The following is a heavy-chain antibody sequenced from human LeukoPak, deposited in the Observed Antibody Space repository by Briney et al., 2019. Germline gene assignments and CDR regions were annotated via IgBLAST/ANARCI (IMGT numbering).Heavy chain of an antibody. J-gene: IGHJ4*02. D-gene: IGHD3-9*01. CDR2: INPSGGST. V-gene: IGHV1-46*01. CDR3: AREGDYGILTGYYRDY. Sequence: ASVRVSCKASGYTFTSYYMHWVRQAAGQGLECMGIINPSGGSTSYAQKFQGRVTMTRDMSTSTVYMELSSLRSEDTAVYYCAREGDYGILTGYYRDYWGQGTLVTVSS. CDR1: GYTFTSYY.